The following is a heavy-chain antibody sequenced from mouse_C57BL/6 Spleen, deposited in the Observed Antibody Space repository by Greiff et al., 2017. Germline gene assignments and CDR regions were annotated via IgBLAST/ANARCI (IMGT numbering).Heavy chain of an antibody. Sequence: VQLQQSGAELVMPGASVKLSCKASGYTFTSYWMHWVKQRPGQGLEWIGEIDPSDSYTNYNQKFKGKSTLTVDKSSSTAYMQLSSLTSEDSAVYYCASYDYEGFAYWGQGTLVTVSA. V-gene: IGHV1-69*01. CDR3: ASYDYEGFAY. CDR2: IDPSDSYT. D-gene: IGHD2-4*01. CDR1: GYTFTSYW. J-gene: IGHJ3*01.